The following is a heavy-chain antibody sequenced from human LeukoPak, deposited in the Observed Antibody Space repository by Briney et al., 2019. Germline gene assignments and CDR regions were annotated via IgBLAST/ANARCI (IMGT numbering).Heavy chain of an antibody. CDR2: IYPGDSDT. J-gene: IGHJ3*02. V-gene: IGHV5-51*01. D-gene: IGHD3-9*01. CDR1: GYSFTSYW. Sequence: GESLKISCKGSGYSFTSYWIGWVRQMPGKGLEWMGIIYPGDSDTRYSPSFQGQVTISDDRSISTAYLQWSSLKASDTAMYYCARRDILTGSRDAFDIWGQGTMVTVSS. CDR3: ARRDILTGSRDAFDI.